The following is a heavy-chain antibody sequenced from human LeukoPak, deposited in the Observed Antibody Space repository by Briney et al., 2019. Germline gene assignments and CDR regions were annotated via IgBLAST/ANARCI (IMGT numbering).Heavy chain of an antibody. Sequence: GGSLRLSCGASGFTFSSYAMSWVRQAPGKGLEWVSAISGSGGSTYYADSVKGRFTISRDNSKNTLYLQMNSLRAEDTAVYYCAKTEYYYDSSGYYSIDYWGQGTLVTVSS. CDR1: GFTFSSYA. J-gene: IGHJ4*02. D-gene: IGHD3-22*01. CDR2: ISGSGGST. CDR3: AKTEYYYDSSGYYSIDY. V-gene: IGHV3-23*01.